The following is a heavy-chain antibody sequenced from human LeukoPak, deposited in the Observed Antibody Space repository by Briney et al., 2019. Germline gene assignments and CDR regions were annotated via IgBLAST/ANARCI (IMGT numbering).Heavy chain of an antibody. D-gene: IGHD1-1*01. CDR1: GFTFDDYA. J-gene: IGHJ4*02. V-gene: IGHV3-9*01. CDR3: ARDINLDFDY. Sequence: GGSLRLSCAASGFTFDDYAMHWVRQAPGKGLEWVSGISWNSGSIGYADSVKGRFTISRDNAKNSLYLQMNSLRAEDTAVYYCARDINLDFDYWGQGTLVTVSS. CDR2: ISWNSGSI.